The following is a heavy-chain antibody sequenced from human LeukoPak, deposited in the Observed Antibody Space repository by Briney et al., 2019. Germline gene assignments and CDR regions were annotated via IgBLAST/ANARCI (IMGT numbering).Heavy chain of an antibody. CDR1: GYTFTGYY. V-gene: IGHV1-2*02. CDR2: INPNSGGT. J-gene: IGHJ4*02. CDR3: ARDGGYCSGGSCSNDDY. Sequence: GASVKVSCKASGYTFTGYYMHWVRQAPGQGLEWMGWINPNSGGTNYAQKFQGRVTMTRDTSISTAYMELSRLRSDDTAVYYCARDGGYCSGGSCSNDDYWGQGTLVTVSS. D-gene: IGHD2-15*01.